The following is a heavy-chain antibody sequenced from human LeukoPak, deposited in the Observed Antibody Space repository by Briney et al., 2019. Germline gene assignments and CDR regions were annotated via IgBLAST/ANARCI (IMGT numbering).Heavy chain of an antibody. V-gene: IGHV3-21*01. CDR2: ISSSSSYI. D-gene: IGHD6-19*01. Sequence: PGGSLRLSCAASGFTSSSYSMNWVRQAPGKGLEWVSSISSSSSYIYYADSVKGRFTISRDNAKNSLYLQMNSLRAEDTAVYYCARGGDSSGWTIDYWGQGTLVTVSS. CDR1: GFTSSSYS. J-gene: IGHJ4*02. CDR3: ARGGDSSGWTIDY.